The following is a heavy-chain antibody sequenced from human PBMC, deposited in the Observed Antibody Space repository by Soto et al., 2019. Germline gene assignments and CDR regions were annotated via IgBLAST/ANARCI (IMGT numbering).Heavy chain of an antibody. CDR1: GCTFSSYG. CDR3: ARDIAPDYDFWSGPYFDY. CDR2: IWYDGSNK. Sequence: GGSLRLSCAASGCTFSSYGMHWVRQAPGKGLEWVAVIWYDGSNKYYADSVKGRFTISRDNSKNTLYLQMNSLRAEDTAVYYCARDIAPDYDFWSGPYFDYWGQGTLVTVSS. J-gene: IGHJ4*02. D-gene: IGHD3-3*01. V-gene: IGHV3-33*01.